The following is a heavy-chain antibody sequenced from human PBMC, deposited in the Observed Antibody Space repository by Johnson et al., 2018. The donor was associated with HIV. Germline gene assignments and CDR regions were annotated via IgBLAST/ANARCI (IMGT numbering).Heavy chain of an antibody. D-gene: IGHD3-10*01. CDR3: ARALSRFGVSDAFDV. Sequence: VQLVESGGGLIQPGGSLRLSCAVSGLSVSINYITWVRQAPGTGLAWVSVIHSGGSKYYADSVEGRFTISRDNSKNTLYLQMNSLRVEDTAVYYCARALSRFGVSDAFDVWGQGTMVTVSA. CDR1: GLSVSINY. J-gene: IGHJ3*01. V-gene: IGHV3-53*01. CDR2: IHSGGSK.